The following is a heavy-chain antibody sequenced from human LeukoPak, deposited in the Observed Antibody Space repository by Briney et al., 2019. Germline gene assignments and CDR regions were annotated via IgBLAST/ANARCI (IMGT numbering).Heavy chain of an antibody. Sequence: PGGSLRPSCAASGFTFSSYGMHWVRQAPGKGLEWVAVISYDGSNKYYADSVKGRFTISRDNSKNTLYLQMNSLRAEDTAVYYCASCGEMGFGELLRMAGQIWGQGTLVTVSS. CDR3: ASCGEMGFGELLRMAGQI. J-gene: IGHJ4*02. D-gene: IGHD3-10*01. CDR2: ISYDGSNK. CDR1: GFTFSSYG. V-gene: IGHV3-30*03.